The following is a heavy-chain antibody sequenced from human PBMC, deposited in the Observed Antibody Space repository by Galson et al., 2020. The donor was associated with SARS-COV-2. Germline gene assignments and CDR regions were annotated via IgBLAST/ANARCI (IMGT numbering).Heavy chain of an antibody. CDR3: ATGPAITMVRGVIWFDP. CDR2: FDPEDGET. V-gene: IGHV1-24*01. J-gene: IGHJ5*02. CDR1: GYTLTDLS. Sequence: ASVKVSCKVSGYTLTDLSMHWVRQAPGKGLEWMGGFDPEDGETIYAQKFQGRVTMTEDTSTDTAYMELSSLRSEDTAVYYCATGPAITMVRGVIWFDPWGQGTLVTVSS. D-gene: IGHD3-10*01.